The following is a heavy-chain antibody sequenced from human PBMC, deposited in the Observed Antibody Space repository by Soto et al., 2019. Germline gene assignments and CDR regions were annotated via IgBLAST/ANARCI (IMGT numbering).Heavy chain of an antibody. D-gene: IGHD2-2*02. Sequence: EVQLVESGGGLVQPGGSLKLSCAASGFIFSGSAIHWVRQASGKGLEWVGRIRSRANNFATSSAASVKGRFTFSRDDSKNTAYLQMNTLKPEDTAVYYCARGQGAAIGDYYYHGMDVWCQGTTVTVSS. CDR1: GFIFSGSA. J-gene: IGHJ6*02. CDR3: ARGQGAAIGDYYYHGMDV. V-gene: IGHV3-73*02. CDR2: IRSRANNFAT.